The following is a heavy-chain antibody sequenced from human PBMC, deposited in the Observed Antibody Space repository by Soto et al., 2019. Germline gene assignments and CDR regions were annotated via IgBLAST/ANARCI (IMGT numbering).Heavy chain of an antibody. V-gene: IGHV2-5*01. CDR1: GFSLSTSGVG. CDR3: AHRPPMAYFDY. Sequence: QITLKESGPTLVKPTQTLTLTCTFSGFSLSTSGVGVGWIRQPPGKALQWLALIYWYYDKRYSPSLKSRLTISKHSCNNQVVLTMPNMDRVDTDTYSCAHRPPMAYFDYWGQGAPVTVSS. CDR2: IYWYYDK. J-gene: IGHJ4*02.